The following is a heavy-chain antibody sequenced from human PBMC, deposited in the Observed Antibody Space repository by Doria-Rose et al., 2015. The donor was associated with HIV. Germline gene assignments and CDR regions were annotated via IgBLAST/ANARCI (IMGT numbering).Heavy chain of an antibody. CDR1: GGSISHYY. J-gene: IGHJ4*02. V-gene: IGHV4-59*01. Sequence: QVQLQESGPGLVKPSETLSLTCSVSGGSISHYYWSWIRQPPGKGLEYIGDIFNTGSTNYSPSLKSRVSISIDTSKNKFSLRLSSVTAADTAVYYCAGVLSGTYDYWGQGTLVTVSS. CDR2: IFNTGST. CDR3: AGVLSGTYDY. D-gene: IGHD1-26*01.